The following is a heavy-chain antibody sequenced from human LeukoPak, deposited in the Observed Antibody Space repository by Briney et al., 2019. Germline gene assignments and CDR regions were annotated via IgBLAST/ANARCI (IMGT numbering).Heavy chain of an antibody. V-gene: IGHV4-39*01. CDR2: IYYSGST. CDR3: ARPLNMIVVADAFDI. D-gene: IGHD3-22*01. J-gene: IGHJ3*02. Sequence: PSETLSLTCTVSGGSISSSSYYWGWIRQPPGKGLEWIGSIYYSGSTYYNPSLKSRVTISVDTSKNQFSLKLSSVTAADTAVYYCARPLNMIVVADAFDIWGQGTMVTVSS. CDR1: GGSISSSSYY.